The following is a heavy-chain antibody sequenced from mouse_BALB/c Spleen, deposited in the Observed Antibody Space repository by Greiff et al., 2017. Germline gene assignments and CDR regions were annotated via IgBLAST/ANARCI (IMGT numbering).Heavy chain of an antibody. D-gene: IGHD1-1*01. CDR1: GISITTGNYR. CDR2: IYYSGTI. V-gene: IGHV3-5*02. Sequence: EVKLQESGPGLVKPSQTVSLTCTVTGISITTGNYRWSWLRQFPGNKLEWIGYIYYSGTITYNPSLTSRTTITRDTSKNQFFLEMNSLTAEDTATYYCAREGYYGSSYLYYYAMDYWGQGTSVTVSS. CDR3: AREGYYGSSYLYYYAMDY. J-gene: IGHJ4*01.